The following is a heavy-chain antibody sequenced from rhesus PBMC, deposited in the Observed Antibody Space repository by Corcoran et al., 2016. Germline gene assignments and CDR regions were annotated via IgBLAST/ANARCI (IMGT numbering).Heavy chain of an antibody. D-gene: IGHD6-43*01. V-gene: IGHV4-127*01. CDR3: ARGRGYSSSYYFDY. J-gene: IGHJ4*01. CDR2: IYGGSGST. CDR1: GYSISSGYC. Sequence: QVQLQESGPGLVKPSETLSLTCAVSGYSISSGYCWGWIRQPPGKGLEWIGQIYGGSGSTYYNPSLKSRVTVSKDPSKNQFSRKLSSVAAADAAVYYCARGRGYSSSYYFDYWGQGVLVTVSS.